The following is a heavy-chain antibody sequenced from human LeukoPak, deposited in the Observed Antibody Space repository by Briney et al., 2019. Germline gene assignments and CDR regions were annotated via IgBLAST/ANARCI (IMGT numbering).Heavy chain of an antibody. J-gene: IGHJ5*02. Sequence: SQTLSLTCAVSGGPISSGGYSCSWIRQPPGKGLEWIGYIYHSGSTYYNPSLKSRVTISVDRSKNQFSLKLSSVTAADTAVYYCARADGDYPNWFDPWGQGTLVTVSS. CDR3: ARADGDYPNWFDP. V-gene: IGHV4-30-2*01. D-gene: IGHD4-17*01. CDR1: GGPISSGGYS. CDR2: IYHSGST.